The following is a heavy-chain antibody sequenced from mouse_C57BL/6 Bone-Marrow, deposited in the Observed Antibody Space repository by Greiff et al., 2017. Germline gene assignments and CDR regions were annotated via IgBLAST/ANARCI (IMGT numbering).Heavy chain of an antibody. D-gene: IGHD2-1*01. CDR2: IWRGGST. V-gene: IGHV2-5*01. J-gene: IGHJ3*01. Sequence: VKVVESGPGLVQPSPSLSITCTVSGFSLTSYGVHWVRQSPGKGLEWLGVIWRGGSTDYNAAFMSRLSTTKDNSKSQVFFKMNSLQADDTAIYYCAKPYGNSFAYWGQGTLVTVSA. CDR3: AKPYGNSFAY. CDR1: GFSLTSYG.